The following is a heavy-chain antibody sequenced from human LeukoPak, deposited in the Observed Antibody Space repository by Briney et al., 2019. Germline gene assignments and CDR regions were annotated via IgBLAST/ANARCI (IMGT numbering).Heavy chain of an antibody. V-gene: IGHV3-7*01. CDR2: IKGDGSEK. D-gene: IGHD1-26*01. CDR1: GFTFSTYW. J-gene: IGHJ4*02. CDR3: AKDTPFGGN. Sequence: GGSLRLSCAASGFTFSTYWMSWVRQAPGKGLEWVANIKGDGSEKNYVGSVKGRFTISRDNAKNSLYLQMNSLRAKDTAVYYCAKDTPFGGNWGQGTLVTVSS.